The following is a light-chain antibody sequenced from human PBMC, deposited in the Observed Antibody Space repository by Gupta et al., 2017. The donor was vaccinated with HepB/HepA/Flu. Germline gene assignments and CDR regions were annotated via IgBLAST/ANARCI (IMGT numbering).Light chain of an antibody. CDR2: DAS. Sequence: EIVLTQSPATLSLSPRERATLSCRDSQSVSSYLAWYQQKPGQAPRLLIYDASNRATGIPARFSGSGSGTDFTLTISSLEPEDFAVYYCQQRSNWLTFGGGTKVEIK. V-gene: IGKV3-11*01. CDR1: QSVSSY. J-gene: IGKJ4*01. CDR3: QQRSNWLT.